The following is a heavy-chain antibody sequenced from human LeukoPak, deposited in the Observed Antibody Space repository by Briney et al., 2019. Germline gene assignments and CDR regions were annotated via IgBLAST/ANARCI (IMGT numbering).Heavy chain of an antibody. J-gene: IGHJ5*02. CDR1: GYTFTGYY. CDR2: INPNSGGT. CDR3: ARDESYCSSTSCYPYNWFDP. D-gene: IGHD2-2*01. V-gene: IGHV1-2*02. Sequence: GASVKVSCKASGYTFTGYYMHWVRQAPGQGLEWMGCINPNSGGTNYAQKFQGRVTMTGDTSTSTAYMELSRLRSDDTAVYYCARDESYCSSTSCYPYNWFDPWGQGTLVTVSS.